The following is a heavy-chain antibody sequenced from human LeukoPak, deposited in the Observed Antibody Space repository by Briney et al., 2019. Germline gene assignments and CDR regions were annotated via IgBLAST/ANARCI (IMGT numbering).Heavy chain of an antibody. Sequence: GASVKVSCKASGYTFTSYGISWVRQAPGQGLEGMGWISAYNGNTNYAQKLQGRVTMTTDTSTSTAYMELRSLRSDDTAVYYCARDRAMVTEDLHAFDIWGQGTMVTVSS. CDR1: GYTFTSYG. V-gene: IGHV1-18*01. J-gene: IGHJ3*02. CDR2: ISAYNGNT. D-gene: IGHD5-18*01. CDR3: ARDRAMVTEDLHAFDI.